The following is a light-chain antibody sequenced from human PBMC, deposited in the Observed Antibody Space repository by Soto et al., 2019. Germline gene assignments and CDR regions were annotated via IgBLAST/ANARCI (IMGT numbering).Light chain of an antibody. V-gene: IGKV3-20*01. CDR3: HQYSSSPIT. Sequence: EVVLTQSPGTLSLSPGERATLSCRASQSIGSSYLAWYQQKPGQAPRLLIYGASSRATGIPDRFSGGGSGTDFSLTISRLDPEAFAVYYCHQYSSSPITFGQGTRLEIK. J-gene: IGKJ5*01. CDR1: QSIGSSY. CDR2: GAS.